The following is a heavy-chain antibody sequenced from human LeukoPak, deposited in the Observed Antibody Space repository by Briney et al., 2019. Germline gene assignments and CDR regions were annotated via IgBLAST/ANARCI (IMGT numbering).Heavy chain of an antibody. Sequence: GGSLRLSCADSGFTFSRYWMHWVRQTPGKGLVWVSCISADGSVTRYADSVKGRFTISRDNTKSTLYLQMHSLRAEDTAVYYCATAGGDGSRMGFDPWGQGTLVTASS. D-gene: IGHD2-15*01. J-gene: IGHJ5*02. CDR3: ATAGGDGSRMGFDP. V-gene: IGHV3-74*01. CDR2: ISADGSVT. CDR1: GFTFSRYW.